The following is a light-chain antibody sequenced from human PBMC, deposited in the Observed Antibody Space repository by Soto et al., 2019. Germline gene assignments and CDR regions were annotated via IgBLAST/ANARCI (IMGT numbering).Light chain of an antibody. CDR2: GAS. J-gene: IGKJ3*01. V-gene: IGKV3-20*01. CDR1: QSISSIY. Sequence: EIVLTQSPGTLSLSPGERATLSCRASQSISSIYLTWYQQKPGQAPRLLIYGASSRATGIPDRFSGSGSGTDFTLTISRLEPEDFAVYYCQQYDNSPFTFGPGTKVNIK. CDR3: QQYDNSPFT.